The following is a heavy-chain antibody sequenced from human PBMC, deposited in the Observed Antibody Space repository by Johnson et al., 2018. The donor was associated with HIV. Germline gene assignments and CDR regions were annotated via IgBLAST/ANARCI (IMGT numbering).Heavy chain of an antibody. CDR3: ARDSSGWYSGAFDI. J-gene: IGHJ3*02. CDR2: TSFDGGNQ. CDR1: GFSINKFA. V-gene: IGHV3-30*04. Sequence: QVQLVESGGGVVQPGRSLRLSCEASGFSINKFAMHWVRRAPGKGLEWVAVTSFDGGNQYYADSVKGRFTLSRDNSKNTLYLQMNSLRAEDTAVYYCARDSSGWYSGAFDIWGQGTMVTVSS. D-gene: IGHD6-19*01.